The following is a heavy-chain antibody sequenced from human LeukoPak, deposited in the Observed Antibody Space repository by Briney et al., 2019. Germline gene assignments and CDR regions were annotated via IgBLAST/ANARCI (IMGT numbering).Heavy chain of an antibody. V-gene: IGHV4-4*07. CDR3: ARVPTGVVNNWFDP. CDR1: GGSISSYY. CDR2: IYTSGST. Sequence: PSETLSLTCTVSGGSISSYYWSWIRQPAGKGLELIGRIYTSGSTNYNPSLKSRVTMSVDTSKNQFSLKLSSVTAADTAVYYCARVPTGVVNNWFDPWGQGTLVTVSS. D-gene: IGHD3-3*01. J-gene: IGHJ5*02.